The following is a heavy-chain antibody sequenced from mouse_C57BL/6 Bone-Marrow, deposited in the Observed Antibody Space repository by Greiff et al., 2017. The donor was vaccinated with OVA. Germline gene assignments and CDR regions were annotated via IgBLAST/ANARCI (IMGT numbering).Heavy chain of an antibody. CDR2: INPGGGGT. D-gene: IGHD1-1*01. J-gene: IGHJ1*03. Sequence: LQESGAELVRPGTSVKVSCKASGYAFTNYLIEWVKQRPGQGLEWIGVINPGGGGTNYNEKFKGKATLTADKASSTAYMQLSSLTSEAYAVYICARLIYYGSSYGYFDVWGTGTTVTVSS. CDR1: GYAFTNYL. CDR3: ARLIYYGSSYGYFDV. V-gene: IGHV1-54*01.